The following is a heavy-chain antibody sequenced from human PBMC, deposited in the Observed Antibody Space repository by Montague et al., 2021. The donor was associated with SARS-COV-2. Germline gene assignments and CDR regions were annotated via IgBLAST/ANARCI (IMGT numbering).Heavy chain of an antibody. Sequence: SETLSLTCTVSGHSISSGYYWGWIRQPPGKGLEWIGSIYHSGSTXXNPXXXSRVTISVDTSKNQFSLKLSSVTAADTAVYYCARDVRYYDFWSGRAQTSPDYWGRGTLVTVSS. CDR2: IYHSGST. CDR3: ARDVRYYDFWSGRAQTSPDY. J-gene: IGHJ4*02. CDR1: GHSISSGYY. V-gene: IGHV4-38-2*02. D-gene: IGHD3-3*01.